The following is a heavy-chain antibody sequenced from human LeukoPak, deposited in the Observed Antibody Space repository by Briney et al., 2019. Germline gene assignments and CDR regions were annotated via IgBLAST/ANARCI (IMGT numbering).Heavy chain of an antibody. CDR1: GYTFTSYY. CDR2: INPSGGST. J-gene: IGHJ4*02. Sequence: GASVKVSCKASGYTFTSYYMHWVRQAPGQGLEWMGIINPSGGSTSYAQKFQGRVTMTRDTSTSTVYMELSSLRSEDTAVYYCARGEYYYDSSGYYCQLGEELDYWGQGTLVTVSS. CDR3: ARGEYYYDSSGYYCQLGEELDY. V-gene: IGHV1-46*01. D-gene: IGHD3-22*01.